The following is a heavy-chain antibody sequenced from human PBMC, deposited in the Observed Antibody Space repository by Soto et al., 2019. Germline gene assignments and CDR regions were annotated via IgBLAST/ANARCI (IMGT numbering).Heavy chain of an antibody. V-gene: IGHV1-18*01. Sequence: VSAKVSCKASGYTFTIYAVHWVRQAPGQGLEWMGWINAYNGNTNYAQNLQGRLTLTTDTSTTTAYMELRSLRSNDTAIYYCAMVDVYVTPSPQDVWGQGTTVTVSS. CDR2: INAYNGNT. CDR1: GYTFTIYA. CDR3: AMVDVYVTPSPQDV. D-gene: IGHD3-16*01. J-gene: IGHJ6*02.